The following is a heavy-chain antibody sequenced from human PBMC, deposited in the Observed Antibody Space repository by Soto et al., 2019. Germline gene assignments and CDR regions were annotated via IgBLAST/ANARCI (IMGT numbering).Heavy chain of an antibody. Sequence: QITLKESGPTVVKPTETLTLTCTFSGFSLTTSGVGVGWVRQSPGKAPEWLALIYWDDDKRYSTSLKSRLTITKDTTKNQVVLTMANVDPADTVTYYCAHRVLRTVFGLVTTTAIYFDLWGQGTPVVVSS. J-gene: IGHJ4*02. V-gene: IGHV2-5*02. CDR3: AHRVLRTVFGLVTTTAIYFDL. D-gene: IGHD3-3*01. CDR1: GFSLTTSGVG. CDR2: IYWDDDK.